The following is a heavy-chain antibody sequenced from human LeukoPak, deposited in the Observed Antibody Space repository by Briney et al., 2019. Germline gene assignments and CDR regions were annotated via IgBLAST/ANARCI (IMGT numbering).Heavy chain of an antibody. D-gene: IGHD3-22*01. V-gene: IGHV3-30*18. J-gene: IGHJ4*02. CDR2: ISYDGTNK. CDR1: GFTFSSYG. Sequence: GGSLRLSCAASGFTFSSYGMHWVRQAPGKGLEWVAVISYDGTNKYYADSVKGRFTISRDNSKNTLYLQMNSLRAEDTAVYFCAKGIRWGYDSSGYSADWGQGTLVTVSS. CDR3: AKGIRWGYDSSGYSAD.